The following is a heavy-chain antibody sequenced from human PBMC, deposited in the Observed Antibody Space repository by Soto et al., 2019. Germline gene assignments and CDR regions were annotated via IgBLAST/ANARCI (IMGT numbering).Heavy chain of an antibody. D-gene: IGHD5-18*01. J-gene: IGHJ4*02. CDR1: GFTFSTYG. CDR3: AKEGGRYSYGSSYYLDY. V-gene: IGHV3-30*18. CDR2: ISYDGINK. Sequence: QVQLVESGGGVVKPGRSLGLSFAASGFTFSTYGMNWFRQAPGKGLGWVAVISYDGINKYYADSVKGLLTISRANSKNTLYLQMNSLRAEDTAVYYCAKEGGRYSYGSSYYLDYWGQGTLVTVSS.